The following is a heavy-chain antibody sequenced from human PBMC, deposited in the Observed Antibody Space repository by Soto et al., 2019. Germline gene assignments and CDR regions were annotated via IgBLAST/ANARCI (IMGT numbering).Heavy chain of an antibody. Sequence: SETLSLTCTVSGVSINSADFYWSWIRQAPGKGLEWIGYIYHTGSSQHHPSLRGRVDISMDTSKNQFSLELRSVTAADTAMYYCARERGGYGLFDSWGQGTLVTVSS. CDR3: ARERGGYGLFDS. CDR1: GVSINSADFY. J-gene: IGHJ4*02. V-gene: IGHV4-30-4*01. CDR2: IYHTGSS. D-gene: IGHD5-18*01.